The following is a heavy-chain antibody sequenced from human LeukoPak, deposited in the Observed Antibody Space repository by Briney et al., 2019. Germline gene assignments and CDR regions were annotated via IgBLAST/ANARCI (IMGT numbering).Heavy chain of an antibody. CDR3: ARDRLVTKNYYYYYMDV. J-gene: IGHJ6*03. CDR1: GGSISSYY. Sequence: SETLSLTCTVSGGSISSYYWSWIRQPAGKGLEWIGRIYTSGSTNYNPSLKSRVTMSVDTSKNQFSLKLSSMTAADTAVYYCARDRLVTKNYYYYYMDVWGKGTTVTISS. CDR2: IYTSGST. D-gene: IGHD2-21*02. V-gene: IGHV4-4*07.